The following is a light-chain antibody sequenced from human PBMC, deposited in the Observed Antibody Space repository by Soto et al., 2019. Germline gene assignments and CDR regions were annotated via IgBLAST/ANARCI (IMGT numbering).Light chain of an antibody. CDR2: AAS. CDR3: QQYGSSPRT. J-gene: IGKJ1*01. Sequence: TQSPSTLSASVGDRVPITCRASHSISSYLAWYQQKPGKAPRLLIYAASSRATGIPDRFSGSGSGTDFSLTISRLEAEDFAVYYCQQYGSSPRTFGQGTKVDIK. CDR1: HSISSY. V-gene: IGKV3-20*01.